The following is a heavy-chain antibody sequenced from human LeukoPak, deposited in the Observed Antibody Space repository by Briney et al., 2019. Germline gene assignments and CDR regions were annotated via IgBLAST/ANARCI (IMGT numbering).Heavy chain of an antibody. CDR3: ARSRGQGYSYGHY. J-gene: IGHJ4*02. D-gene: IGHD5-18*01. Sequence: ASVNVSFKASGYTFTSYGISWVRQAPGQGREWMGWISAYNGNTNYAQKLQGRVTITTDTSTTTAYVELRSLRSDDTAVYYCARSRGQGYSYGHYWGQGTLVTVSS. CDR1: GYTFTSYG. V-gene: IGHV1-18*01. CDR2: ISAYNGNT.